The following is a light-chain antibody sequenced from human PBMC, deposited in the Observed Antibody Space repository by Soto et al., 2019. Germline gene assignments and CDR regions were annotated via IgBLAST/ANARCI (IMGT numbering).Light chain of an antibody. Sequence: EVVMTQSPAALSVSPGERATLCCRASQSISTNLAWYQQKHGQAPRLLIYAASARATGIPARFSGSGSGTEFTLTISSLQSEDFAVYYCQQYDNWPPITFGQGTRLEI. J-gene: IGKJ5*01. CDR1: QSISTN. CDR2: AAS. CDR3: QQYDNWPPIT. V-gene: IGKV3-15*01.